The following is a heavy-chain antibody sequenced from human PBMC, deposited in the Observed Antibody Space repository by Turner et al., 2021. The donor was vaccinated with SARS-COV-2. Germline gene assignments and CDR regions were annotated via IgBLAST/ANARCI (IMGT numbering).Heavy chain of an antibody. V-gene: IGHV3-7*01. Sequence: EVQLAESGGGFVQPGGSLRLSCAPSGFTFNNHWMNWVRQAPGKGLEWVAIRKKDGSETLDVDSGKGRFTISRDNAKNSMYLQMNSLRAEDTAIYYCARGSGWVADYWGQGTLVTVSS. D-gene: IGHD6-19*01. J-gene: IGHJ4*02. CDR3: ARGSGWVADY. CDR1: GFTFNNHW. CDR2: RKKDGSET.